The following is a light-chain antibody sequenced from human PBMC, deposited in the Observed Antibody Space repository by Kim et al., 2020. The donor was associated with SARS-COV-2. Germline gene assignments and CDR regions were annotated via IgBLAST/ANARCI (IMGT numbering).Light chain of an antibody. CDR1: QSVSSGY. V-gene: IGKV3-20*01. CDR2: RAS. J-gene: IGKJ4*01. CDR3: QQYASALLT. Sequence: EIVLTQSPGTLSLSPGERATLSCRASQSVSSGYLAWYQQKPGQVLRLLIYRASSRATGIPDRFSGSGSGTDFSLTISRLEPEDFAVYYCQQYASALLTFGGGTKVDIK.